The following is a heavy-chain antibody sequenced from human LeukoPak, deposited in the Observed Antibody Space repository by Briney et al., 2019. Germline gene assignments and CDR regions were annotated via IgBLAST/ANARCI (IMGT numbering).Heavy chain of an antibody. CDR2: IYHSGST. Sequence: PSETLSLTCTVSGGSISSSSYYWGWIRQPPGKGLEWIGSIYHSGSTYYNPSLKSRVTISVDTSKNQFSLKLSSVTAADTAVYYCARVGIAVAGTGYWGQGTLVTVSS. D-gene: IGHD6-19*01. CDR3: ARVGIAVAGTGY. CDR1: GGSISSSSYY. V-gene: IGHV4-39*07. J-gene: IGHJ4*02.